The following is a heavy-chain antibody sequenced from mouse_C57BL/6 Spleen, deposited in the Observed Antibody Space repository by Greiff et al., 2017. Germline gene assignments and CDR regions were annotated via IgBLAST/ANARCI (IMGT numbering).Heavy chain of an antibody. D-gene: IGHD1-1*01. J-gene: IGHJ1*03. CDR3: ARRADGSSYGYFDV. CDR2: INYDGSST. CDR1: GFTFSDYY. V-gene: IGHV5-16*01. Sequence: EVMLVESEGGLVQPGSSMKLSCTASGFTFSDYYMAWVRQVPEKGLEWVANINYDGSSTYYLDSLKSRFIISRDNAKNILYLQMSSLKSEDTATYYCARRADGSSYGYFDVWGTGTTVTVSA.